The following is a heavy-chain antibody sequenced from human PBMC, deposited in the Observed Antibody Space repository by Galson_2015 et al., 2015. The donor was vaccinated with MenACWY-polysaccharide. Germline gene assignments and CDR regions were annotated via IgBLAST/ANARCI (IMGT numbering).Heavy chain of an antibody. CDR3: ARLQSKYLDV. CDR2: IWYDGSEY. D-gene: IGHD4-11*01. Sequence: SLRLSCAASGYRFSSYGIHWVRQAPGRGLEWVAVIWYDGSEYYYGDSVEGRFTISRDNSKNMAYLQMNSLRAEDTALYYCARLQSKYLDVWGKGTPVTVSS. V-gene: IGHV3-33*01. J-gene: IGHJ6*04. CDR1: GYRFSSYG.